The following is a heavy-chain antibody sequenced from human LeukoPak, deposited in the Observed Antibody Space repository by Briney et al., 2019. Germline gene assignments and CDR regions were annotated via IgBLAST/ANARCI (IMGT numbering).Heavy chain of an antibody. CDR1: GFIFSSYY. J-gene: IGHJ4*02. CDR3: ARVWVVPAAMGY. Sequence: GGCLRLSCAASGFIFSSYYMAWVRQAPGKGLEWVANIKPDGSDTYYVDSVKGRFTISRDNAKNTLYLQMNSLRAEDTAVYYCARVWVVPAAMGYWGQGTLVTVSS. V-gene: IGHV3-7*01. CDR2: IKPDGSDT. D-gene: IGHD2-2*01.